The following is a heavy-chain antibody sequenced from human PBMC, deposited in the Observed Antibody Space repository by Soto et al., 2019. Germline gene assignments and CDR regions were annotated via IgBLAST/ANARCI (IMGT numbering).Heavy chain of an antibody. CDR1: GGSFSSYA. CDR2: IIPIFGTA. D-gene: IGHD4-17*01. J-gene: IGHJ6*02. Sequence: VKVSCKASGGSFSSYAISWVRQAPGQGLELMGGIIPIFGTANYAQKFQGRVTITADESTSTAYMELSSLRSEDTAVYYCARGTTVTTIHYYYGMDVWRQGTTVTVSS. V-gene: IGHV1-69*01. CDR3: ARGTTVTTIHYYYGMDV.